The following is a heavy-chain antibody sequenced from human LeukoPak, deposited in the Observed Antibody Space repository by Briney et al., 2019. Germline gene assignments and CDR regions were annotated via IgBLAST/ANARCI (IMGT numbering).Heavy chain of an antibody. Sequence: SVKVSCKASGGTFSSYAISWVRQAPGQGLEWMGRIIPIFGTANYAQKFQGRVTITTDESTSTAYMELSSLRSEDTAVYYCAVYSSSSRTFDIWGQGTMVTVSS. J-gene: IGHJ3*02. D-gene: IGHD6-13*01. CDR1: GGTFSSYA. CDR3: AVYSSSSRTFDI. V-gene: IGHV1-69*05. CDR2: IIPIFGTA.